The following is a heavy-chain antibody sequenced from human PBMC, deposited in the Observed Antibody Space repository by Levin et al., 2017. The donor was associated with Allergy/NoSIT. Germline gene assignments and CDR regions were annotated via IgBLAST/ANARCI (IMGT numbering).Heavy chain of an antibody. CDR2: IWYDGSNK. J-gene: IGHJ5*02. V-gene: IGHV3-33*01. CDR3: ARGIDGSFNWFDP. D-gene: IGHD6-13*01. Sequence: GGSLRLSCAASGFTFSSYGMHWVRQAPGKGLEWVAVIWYDGSNKYYADSVKGRFTISRDNSKNTLYLQMNSLRAEDTAVYYCARGIDGSFNWFDPWGQGTLVTVSS. CDR1: GFTFSSYG.